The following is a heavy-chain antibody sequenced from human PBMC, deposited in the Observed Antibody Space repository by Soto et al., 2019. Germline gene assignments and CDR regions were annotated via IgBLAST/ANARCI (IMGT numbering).Heavy chain of an antibody. D-gene: IGHD3-10*01. CDR3: ASYGSGTPGALDSYPFDY. Sequence: SETLSLTCTVSGGSISSSSYYWGWIRQPPGKGLEWIGSIYYSGSTYYNPSLKSRVTISVDTSKNQFSLKLSSVTAADTAVYYCASYGSGTPGALDSYPFDYWGQGTLVTVSS. CDR1: GGSISSSSYY. CDR2: IYYSGST. J-gene: IGHJ4*02. V-gene: IGHV4-39*01.